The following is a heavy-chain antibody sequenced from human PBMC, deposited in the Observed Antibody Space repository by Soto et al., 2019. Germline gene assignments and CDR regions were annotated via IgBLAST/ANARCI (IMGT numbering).Heavy chain of an antibody. Sequence: AAVKVSCKASGYTFTSYGISWVRQAPGQGLEWMGWISAYNGNTNYAQKLQGRVTMTTDTSTSTAYMELRSLRSDDTAVYYCARDYDFWSGPNWFDPWGQGTLVTVSS. CDR3: ARDYDFWSGPNWFDP. CDR2: ISAYNGNT. D-gene: IGHD3-3*01. V-gene: IGHV1-18*04. J-gene: IGHJ5*02. CDR1: GYTFTSYG.